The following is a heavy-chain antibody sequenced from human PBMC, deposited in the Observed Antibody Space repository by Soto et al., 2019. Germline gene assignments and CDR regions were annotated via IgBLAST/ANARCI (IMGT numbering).Heavy chain of an antibody. D-gene: IGHD6-13*01. V-gene: IGHV3-23*01. Sequence: PGGSLRLSCEAPGFRFNSYSMNWVRQAPQKGLEWVSAISGSGGSTYYADSVKGRFTISRDNSKNTLYLQMNSLRAEDTAVYYCASPYYSSSWYGMGLFDYWGQGTLVTVSS. CDR2: ISGSGGST. J-gene: IGHJ4*02. CDR3: ASPYYSSSWYGMGLFDY. CDR1: GFRFNSYS.